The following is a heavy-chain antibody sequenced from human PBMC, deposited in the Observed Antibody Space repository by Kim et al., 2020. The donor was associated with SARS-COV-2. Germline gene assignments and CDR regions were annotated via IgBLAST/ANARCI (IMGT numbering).Heavy chain of an antibody. Sequence: KTPYPKRFQGRVTITRATSANTAYMELRRLTTKDTAIYYCAREMDPTVYDYWGQGTLVTVSS. CDR3: AREMDPTVYDY. J-gene: IGHJ4*02. V-gene: IGHV1-3*01. CDR2: KT. D-gene: IGHD4-4*01.